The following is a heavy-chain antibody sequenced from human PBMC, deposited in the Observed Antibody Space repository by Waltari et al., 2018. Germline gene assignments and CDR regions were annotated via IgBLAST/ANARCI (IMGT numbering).Heavy chain of an antibody. V-gene: IGHV4-34*01. J-gene: IGHJ4*02. CDR2: INHSGST. CDR3: ARGDTRVAGTGYFDY. CDR1: GGSFSGYY. Sequence: QVQLQQWGAGLLKPSETLSLTCAVYGGSFSGYYWSWIRQPPGKGLEWIGEINHSGSTNYNPSLKSRVTISVDTSKNQFSLKLSSVTAADTAVYYCARGDTRVAGTGYFDYWGQGTLVTVSS. D-gene: IGHD6-19*01.